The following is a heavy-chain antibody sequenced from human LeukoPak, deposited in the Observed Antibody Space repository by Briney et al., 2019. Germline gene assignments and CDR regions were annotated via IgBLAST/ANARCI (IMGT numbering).Heavy chain of an antibody. D-gene: IGHD4-17*01. Sequence: GGSLRLSCAASGFTFSSYAMSWVRQAPGRGLEWVSAISGSGGSTYYADSVKGRFTISRDNSKNTLYLQMNSLRAEDTAVYYCAKDRTVTTSISSGGRFDYWGQGTLVTVSS. CDR2: ISGSGGST. CDR1: GFTFSSYA. CDR3: AKDRTVTTSISSGGRFDY. V-gene: IGHV3-23*01. J-gene: IGHJ4*02.